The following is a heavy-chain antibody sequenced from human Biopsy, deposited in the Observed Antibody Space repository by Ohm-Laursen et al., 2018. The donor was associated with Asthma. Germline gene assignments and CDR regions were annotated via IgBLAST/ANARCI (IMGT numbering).Heavy chain of an antibody. V-gene: IGHV3-9*01. J-gene: IGHJ3*02. CDR2: ISWNSVII. CDR1: GFNFDDYG. Sequence: SLRLSCTASGFNFDDYGMNWVRQGPGKGLEWVAGISWNSVIIAYADSVRGRFTISRDNAKTSLYLQMNSLRDGDTAVYFCAKNSRRGSHDPFGIWGQGTMVTVSS. CDR3: AKNSRRGSHDPFGI. D-gene: IGHD1-26*01.